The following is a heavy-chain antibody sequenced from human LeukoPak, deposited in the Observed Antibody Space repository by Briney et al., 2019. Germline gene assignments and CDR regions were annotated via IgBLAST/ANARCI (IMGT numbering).Heavy chain of an antibody. Sequence: ASVKVSCKASGCTFTAYFMHWVRQAPGQGLEWMGWINPNSGATNYAQKFQGRVTLTRDTSISTAYMELSRLRSDDTAVYYCAIVGRYGSAFDYWGQGTLVTVSS. D-gene: IGHD3-10*01. J-gene: IGHJ4*02. V-gene: IGHV1-2*02. CDR1: GCTFTAYF. CDR3: AIVGRYGSAFDY. CDR2: INPNSGAT.